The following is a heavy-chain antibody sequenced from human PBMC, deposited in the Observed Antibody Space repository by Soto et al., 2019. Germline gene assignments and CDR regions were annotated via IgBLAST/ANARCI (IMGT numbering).Heavy chain of an antibody. J-gene: IGHJ3*02. V-gene: IGHV1-69*06. D-gene: IGHD2-15*01. Sequence: SVKVSCKASGGTFSSYAISWVRQAPGQGLEWMGGIIPIFGTANYAQKFQGRVTITADKSTSTAYMELSSLRSEETAVYYCARPYCSGGSCHSGAFDIWGQGTMVTVSS. CDR1: GGTFSSYA. CDR3: ARPYCSGGSCHSGAFDI. CDR2: IIPIFGTA.